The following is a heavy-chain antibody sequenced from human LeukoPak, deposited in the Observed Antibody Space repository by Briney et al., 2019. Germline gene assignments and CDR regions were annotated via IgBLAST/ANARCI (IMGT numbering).Heavy chain of an antibody. CDR1: GFTFSDYY. V-gene: IGHV3-11*04. J-gene: IGHJ4*02. Sequence: GGSLRLSCAASGFTFSDYYMSWIRQAPGKGLGWVSYISSSGSTIYYADSVKGRFTISRDNADDLVYLQMNSLRVEDTAVYYCARGWGEKGRCRGGTCNNPQFDYWGQGILVTVSS. CDR2: ISSSGSTI. D-gene: IGHD2-15*01. CDR3: ARGWGEKGRCRGGTCNNPQFDY.